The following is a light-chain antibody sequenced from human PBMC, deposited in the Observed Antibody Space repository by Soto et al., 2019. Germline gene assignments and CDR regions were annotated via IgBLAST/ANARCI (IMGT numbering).Light chain of an antibody. V-gene: IGLV2-14*03. Sequence: QSALTQPVSVSGSPGQTITISSTGTSSDVGGYNYVSWYQQHPCKAPKLIIYGVTNRPSGVSNRFSASKSGNTASLAISGLQAEDEADYYCSSYTTSSTYVFGTGTKVTVL. CDR1: SSDVGGYNY. CDR3: SSYTTSSTYV. CDR2: GVT. J-gene: IGLJ1*01.